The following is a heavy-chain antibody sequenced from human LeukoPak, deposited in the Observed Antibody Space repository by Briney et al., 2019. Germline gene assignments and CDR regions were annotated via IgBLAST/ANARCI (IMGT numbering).Heavy chain of an antibody. Sequence: ASVKVSCKASGYTFTSYYMHWVRQAPGQGREWMGIINPSGGSTSYAQKFQVRVTMTRDTSTSTVYMELSSLRSEDTAVYYCARSHYDSSGYRGAFDTWGQGTMVTVSS. V-gene: IGHV1-46*01. J-gene: IGHJ3*02. CDR1: GYTFTSYY. D-gene: IGHD3-22*01. CDR3: ARSHYDSSGYRGAFDT. CDR2: INPSGGST.